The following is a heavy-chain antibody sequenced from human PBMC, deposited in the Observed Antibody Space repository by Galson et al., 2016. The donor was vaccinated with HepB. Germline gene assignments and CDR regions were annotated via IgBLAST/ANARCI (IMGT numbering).Heavy chain of an antibody. V-gene: IGHV4-38-2*02. J-gene: IGHJ4*02. Sequence: SETLSLTCTVSGYSISSDYYWGWIRQSPGKGLEWIGNINHAGNSYYIGSLKSRVTMSMDTSRNLLSLRLGSVTAADTALYYCVTLTLRAGGNTFDYWGQGILVPVS. CDR1: GYSISSDYY. CDR3: VTLTLRAGGNTFDY. D-gene: IGHD4-23*01. CDR2: INHAGNS.